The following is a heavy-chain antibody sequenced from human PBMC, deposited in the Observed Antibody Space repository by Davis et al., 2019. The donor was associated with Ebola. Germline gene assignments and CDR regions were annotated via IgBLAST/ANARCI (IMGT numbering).Heavy chain of an antibody. V-gene: IGHV1-46*01. CDR3: ARSGDIVVVPVEEWFDP. CDR2: INPSGGST. D-gene: IGHD2-2*01. J-gene: IGHJ5*02. CDR1: GGTFSSYA. Sequence: ASVKVSCKASGGTFSSYAISWVRQAPGQGLEWMGIINPSGGSTSYAQKFQGRVTMTRDTSTSTVYMELSSLRSEDTAVYYCARSGDIVVVPVEEWFDPWGQGTLVTVSS.